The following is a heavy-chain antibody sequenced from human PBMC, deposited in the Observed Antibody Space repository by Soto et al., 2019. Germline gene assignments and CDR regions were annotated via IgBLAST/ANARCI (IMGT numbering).Heavy chain of an antibody. CDR3: ATNSLAYCGGDCYLFDY. CDR1: GFDFSSYA. J-gene: IGHJ4*02. Sequence: GGSLRLAWSASGFDFSSYAMSCVRHAPGKGLEWVSAISGSGGSTYYADSVKGRFTISRDNSKNTLYLQMKSLRAEDTAVYYCATNSLAYCGGDCYLFDYWGQGTLVTVSS. CDR2: ISGSGGST. V-gene: IGHV3-23*01. D-gene: IGHD2-21*02.